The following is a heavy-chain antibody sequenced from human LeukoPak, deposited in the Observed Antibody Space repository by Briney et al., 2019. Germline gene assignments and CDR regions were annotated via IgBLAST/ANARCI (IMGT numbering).Heavy chain of an antibody. CDR1: GGSISSGDYY. D-gene: IGHD5-18*01. CDR3: ARGYSYGYCWFDP. CDR2: IYYSGIN. Sequence: SETLSLTCTVSGGSISSGDYYWIWIRQPPGKGLEWIGDIYYSGINNYNLSLRSRVTISVDASKNQFSLRLTSVTATATAVYFCARGYSYGYCWFDPWGQGTLVTVSS. J-gene: IGHJ5*02. V-gene: IGHV4-30-4*01.